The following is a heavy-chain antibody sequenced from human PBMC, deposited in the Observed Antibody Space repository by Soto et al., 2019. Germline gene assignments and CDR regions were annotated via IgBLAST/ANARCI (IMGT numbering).Heavy chain of an antibody. J-gene: IGHJ3*01. V-gene: IGHV2-5*02. CDR1: GFSLSSSGAS. CDR3: THSSRLAAVDF. Sequence: QITLKESGPMLVKPTQTLTLTCTFSGFSLSSSGASVGWIRQPPGKALEWLAHIYWDDDKRYSPSLKNRLIITKDTSKNRVILTMTDMDPVDTATFSCTHSSRLAAVDFWGQGTMVAVSS. CDR2: IYWDDDK. D-gene: IGHD3-3*02.